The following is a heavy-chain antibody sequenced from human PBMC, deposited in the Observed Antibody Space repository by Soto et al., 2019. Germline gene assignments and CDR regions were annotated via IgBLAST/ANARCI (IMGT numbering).Heavy chain of an antibody. Sequence: EVQLVESGGGLVKPGESLRLSCVASGFTFRNNWMHWARQAPGKGLVWVAHINNDGSRAIYADSVKGRFTISRDNAKNTRFLLMDSLGVEDTAVYYCVNGGCLGDWGQGTLVTVCS. V-gene: IGHV3-74*01. CDR3: VNGGCLGD. D-gene: IGHD2-8*01. CDR1: GFTFRNNW. CDR2: INNDGSRA. J-gene: IGHJ4*02.